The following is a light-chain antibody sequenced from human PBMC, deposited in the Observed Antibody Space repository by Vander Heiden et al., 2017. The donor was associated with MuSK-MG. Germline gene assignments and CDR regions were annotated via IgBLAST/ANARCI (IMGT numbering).Light chain of an antibody. Sequence: EIVLTQSPATLSLSPGERATLSCRASQSIINYLAWSQQKPGQAPRLLIYDASNRATGFPARFSGRGSGTEFTITISSLDPDDFAVYYCKNSICLTRPFGQGTRV. CDR1: QSIINY. CDR2: DAS. CDR3: KNSICLTRP. V-gene: IGKV3-11*01. J-gene: IGKJ1*01.